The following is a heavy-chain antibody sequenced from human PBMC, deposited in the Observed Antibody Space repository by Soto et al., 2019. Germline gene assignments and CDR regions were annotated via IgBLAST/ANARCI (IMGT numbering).Heavy chain of an antibody. J-gene: IGHJ3*01. CDR2: IWYDGSNK. V-gene: IGHV3-33*03. Sequence: XGSLRLSCAASGFSFSSYGMHWVRQAPGKGLDWVAVIWYDGSNKYYAESVKGRFTISRDNSKNTLYVQMNSLTVEDTAVYYCARAQYTGSYFDACDVWGQGTMVTVSS. D-gene: IGHD1-26*01. CDR3: ARAQYTGSYFDACDV. CDR1: GFSFSSYG.